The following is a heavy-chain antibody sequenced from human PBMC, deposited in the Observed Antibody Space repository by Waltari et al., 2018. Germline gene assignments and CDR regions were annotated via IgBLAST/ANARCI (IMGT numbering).Heavy chain of an antibody. D-gene: IGHD6-13*01. CDR2: IIPILGIA. CDR3: ARGGLAAAQLMDV. CDR1: GGTFSSYA. Sequence: QVQLVQSGAEVKKPGSSVKVSCKASGGTFSSYAISWVRQAPGQGLEWMGGIIPILGIANYAQEVQGRVTITADKSTSTAYMELSSLRSEETAVYYCARGGLAAAQLMDVWGKGTTVTVSS. J-gene: IGHJ6*03. V-gene: IGHV1-69*10.